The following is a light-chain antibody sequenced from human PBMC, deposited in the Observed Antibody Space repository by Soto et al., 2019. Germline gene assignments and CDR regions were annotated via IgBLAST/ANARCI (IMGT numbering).Light chain of an antibody. J-gene: IGKJ1*01. CDR3: QQYNSSPWT. Sequence: DIQMTQSPSTLSASVGDRVTVTCRASRSISSWVAWYQQKPGKAPKLLIYKASALESGVPSRFSGSGSGTEFTLTISSLQPDDFATYYCQQYNSSPWTFGQGTKVDIK. CDR2: KAS. V-gene: IGKV1-5*03. CDR1: RSISSW.